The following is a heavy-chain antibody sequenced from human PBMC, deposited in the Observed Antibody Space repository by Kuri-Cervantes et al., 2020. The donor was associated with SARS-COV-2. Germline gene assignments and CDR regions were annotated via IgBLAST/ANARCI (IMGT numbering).Heavy chain of an antibody. V-gene: IGHV3-73*01. D-gene: IGHD4-17*01. Sequence: GGSLRLSCAASGFTFSGSAMHWVRQASGKGLEWVGRIRSKANSYATAYAASVKGRFTISRDDSKNTAYLQMNSLRAEDTAVYYCARDHGDYYFDYWGQGTLVTVSS. CDR1: GFTFSGSA. CDR2: IRSKANSYAT. J-gene: IGHJ4*02. CDR3: ARDHGDYYFDY.